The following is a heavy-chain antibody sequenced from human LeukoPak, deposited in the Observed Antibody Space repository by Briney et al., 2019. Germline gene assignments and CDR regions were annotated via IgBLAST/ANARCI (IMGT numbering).Heavy chain of an antibody. CDR1: GGSISSGSYY. CDR2: IYTSGST. Sequence: NPSQTLSLTCTVSGGSISSGSYYWRWIRQPAGKGLEWIGRIYTSGSTNYNPSLKSRVTISVDTSKNQFSLKLSSVTAADTAVYYCARDEIAFNWFDPWGQGTLVTVSS. V-gene: IGHV4-61*02. CDR3: ARDEIAFNWFDP. D-gene: IGHD3-3*02. J-gene: IGHJ5*02.